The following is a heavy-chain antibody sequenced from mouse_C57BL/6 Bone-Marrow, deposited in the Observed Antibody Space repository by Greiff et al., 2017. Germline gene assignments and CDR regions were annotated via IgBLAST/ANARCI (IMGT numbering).Heavy chain of an antibody. V-gene: IGHV1-26*01. J-gene: IGHJ2*01. D-gene: IGHD2-5*01. CDR2: INPNNGGT. CDR3: ARLGYSNYGYYFDY. Sequence: EVQLQQSGPELVKPGASVKISCKASGYTFTDYYMNWVKQSHGKSLEWIGDINPNNGGTSYNQKFKGKATLTVDQSSSTAYMELRSLTSEDSAVYYCARLGYSNYGYYFDYWGQGTTLTVSS. CDR1: GYTFTDYY.